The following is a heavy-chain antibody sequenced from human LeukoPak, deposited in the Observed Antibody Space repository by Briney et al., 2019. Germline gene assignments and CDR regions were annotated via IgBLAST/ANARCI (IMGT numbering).Heavy chain of an antibody. CDR2: ISADGSST. V-gene: IGHV3-74*01. D-gene: IGHD3-10*01. J-gene: IGHJ5*02. CDR3: ARYGYDSGRGLDP. CDR1: GFTFSSFW. Sequence: KSGGSLRLSCAASGFTFSSFWMHWVRQAPGKGLVWVSRISADGSSTIYADPVKGRFTISRDNAENTVYLQMNSLRVEDTAVYYCARYGYDSGRGLDPWGQGILVTVST.